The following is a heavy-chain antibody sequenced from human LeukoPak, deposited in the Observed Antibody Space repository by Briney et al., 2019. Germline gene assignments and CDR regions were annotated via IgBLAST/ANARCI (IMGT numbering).Heavy chain of an antibody. D-gene: IGHD1/OR15-1a*01. CDR1: GGSIYSYY. CDR3: ASGPYNWNSGFDY. V-gene: IGHV4-59*01. CDR2: IYYSGST. J-gene: IGHJ4*02. Sequence: SETLSLTCTVSGGSIYSYYWSWIRQPPGKGLEWIGYIYYSGSTNYNPSLKSRVTISVDTSKNQFSLKLSSVTAADTAVYYCASGPYNWNSGFDYWGQGTLVTVSS.